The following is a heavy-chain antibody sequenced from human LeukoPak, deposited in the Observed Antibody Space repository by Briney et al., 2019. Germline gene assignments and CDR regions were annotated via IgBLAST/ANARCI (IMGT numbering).Heavy chain of an antibody. Sequence: GRSLRHSCAASGFTFSSYAMHWVRQAPGKGLEWVAVISYDGSNKYYADSVKGRFTISRDSSKNTLYLQMISLRAEDTAVYYCARVADGYTTYYFDYWGQGTLVTVSS. J-gene: IGHJ4*02. CDR1: GFTFSSYA. CDR2: ISYDGSNK. V-gene: IGHV3-30-3*01. CDR3: ARVADGYTTYYFDY. D-gene: IGHD5-24*01.